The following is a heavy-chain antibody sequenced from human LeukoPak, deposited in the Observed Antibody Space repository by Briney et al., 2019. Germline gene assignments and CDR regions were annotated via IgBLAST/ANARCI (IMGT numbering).Heavy chain of an antibody. CDR1: GFTVSSNY. CDR3: ARDTSSGTYSGSYGDPEYWFDR. V-gene: IGHV3-53*05. D-gene: IGHD1-26*01. J-gene: IGHJ5*02. CDR2: IYSGGST. Sequence: GGSLRLSCAASGFTVSSNYMSWVRQAPGKGLEWVSVIYSGGSTYYADSVKGRFTISRDNSKNTLYLQMSSLRSQDTAVYYCARDTSSGTYSGSYGDPEYWFDRWGQGTLVTVSS.